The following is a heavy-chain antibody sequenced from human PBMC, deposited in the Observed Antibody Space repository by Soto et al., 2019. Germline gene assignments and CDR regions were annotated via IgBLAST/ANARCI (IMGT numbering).Heavy chain of an antibody. CDR1: GGSISNYY. V-gene: IGHV4-59*01. Sequence: PSETLSLTCTVSGGSISNYYWTWVRQPPGKGLEWIGYVYYSGSTNYNPSLESRVTISIDASKNQFSLKMKSVTAADTAVYYCVRDYLLTGFDPWGQGDLVTVSS. J-gene: IGHJ5*02. CDR3: VRDYLLTGFDP. CDR2: VYYSGST. D-gene: IGHD3-9*01.